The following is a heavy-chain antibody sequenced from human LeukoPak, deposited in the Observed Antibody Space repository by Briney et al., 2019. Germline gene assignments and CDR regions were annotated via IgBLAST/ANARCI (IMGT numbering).Heavy chain of an antibody. CDR3: AVHSGSYSYYFDY. CDR2: IIPIFGTA. CDR1: GGTFISYA. J-gene: IGHJ4*02. V-gene: IGHV1-69*13. Sequence: GASVKVSCKASGGTFISYAISWVRQAPGQGLEWMGGIIPIFGTANYAQKFQGGVTITADESTSTAYMELSSLRSEDTAVYYCAVHSGSYSYYFDYWGQGTLVTVSS. D-gene: IGHD1-26*01.